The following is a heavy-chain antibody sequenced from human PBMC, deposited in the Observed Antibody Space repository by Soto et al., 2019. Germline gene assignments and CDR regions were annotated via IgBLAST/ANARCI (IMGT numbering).Heavy chain of an antibody. J-gene: IGHJ5*01. V-gene: IGHV4-39*01. CDR1: GGSISSGNYF. D-gene: IGHD1-1*01. CDR2: IYYSGST. Sequence: SETLSLTCTVSGGSISSGNYFWAWVRQPPGGGLEWIGSIYYSGSTYYYPSLKSRITISVDTSKNQFSLKLSSVTAADTAVYYCAVFNPSRTWFDSWGQGTLVTVSS. CDR3: AVFNPSRTWFDS.